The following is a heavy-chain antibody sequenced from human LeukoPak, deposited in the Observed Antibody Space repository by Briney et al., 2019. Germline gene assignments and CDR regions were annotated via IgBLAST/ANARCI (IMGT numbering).Heavy chain of an antibody. V-gene: IGHV1-2*02. D-gene: IGHD3-10*01. CDR3: ARGRGTTMVRGVITNYFDL. CDR1: VSTFTAHY. J-gene: IGHJ2*01. Sequence: ASVKVSCKTSVSTFTAHYIHWVRQAPAQGLEWMGWIDPNSGGTNYAQKFLGSVTMTGDTSINTAFMEIRRLRSDDTAIYYCARGRGTTMVRGVITNYFDLWGRGSLVTVSS. CDR2: IDPNSGGT.